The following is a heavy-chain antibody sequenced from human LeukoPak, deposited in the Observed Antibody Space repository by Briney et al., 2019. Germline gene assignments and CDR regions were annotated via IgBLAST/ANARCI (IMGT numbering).Heavy chain of an antibody. CDR3: VGSHYDILTGYYIFDY. J-gene: IGHJ4*02. Sequence: SETLSLTCTVYGGSISSYYWSWIRQPPGKGLEGIGYICYSGRNSYNPSLQSRVTISVDTSKNQFSLKLSSVNAADTAVYYCVGSHYDILTGYYIFDYWGQGTLVSVSS. CDR2: ICYSGRN. D-gene: IGHD3-9*01. CDR1: GGSISSYY. V-gene: IGHV4-59*01.